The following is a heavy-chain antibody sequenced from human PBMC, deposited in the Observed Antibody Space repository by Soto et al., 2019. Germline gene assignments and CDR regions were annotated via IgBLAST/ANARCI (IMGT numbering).Heavy chain of an antibody. J-gene: IGHJ5*02. Sequence: QVQLVQPGAEVRKPGASVKVSCKASGDIFTNFDFNWVRQATGQGLEWIGWMRANSGDTGHDQKLQXXVRMTRDTSMSTAYMELSSLRAEDTTVYYCARYIYGQGFQAWGQGTLVFVSS. CDR2: MRANSGDT. CDR1: GDIFTNFD. V-gene: IGHV1-8*01. D-gene: IGHD3-3*02. CDR3: ARYIYGQGFQA.